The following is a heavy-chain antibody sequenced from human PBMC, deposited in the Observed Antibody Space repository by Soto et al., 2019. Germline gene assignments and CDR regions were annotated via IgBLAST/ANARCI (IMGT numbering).Heavy chain of an antibody. V-gene: IGHV2-5*02. CDR1: GFSLDTSGVG. CDR3: AHKGSGLYPLDY. CDR2: IYWDDYK. Sequence: QITLKESGPTLVKPTQTLTLTCTFSGFSLDTSGVGVGWIRQPPGKALEWVAVIYWDDYKHFSPSLESRLTNTKYTSKNLLVLTMTDMDPVDTATYYCAHKGSGLYPLDYWGQGTLVTVSS. D-gene: IGHD3-10*01. J-gene: IGHJ4*02.